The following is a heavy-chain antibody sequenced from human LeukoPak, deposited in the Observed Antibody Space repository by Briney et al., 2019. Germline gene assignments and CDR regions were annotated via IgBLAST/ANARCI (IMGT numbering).Heavy chain of an antibody. CDR1: GFTFSSYW. CDR3: KSGGAAPGSFDY. J-gene: IGHJ4*02. V-gene: IGHV3-7*01. D-gene: IGHD1-1*01. Sequence: GGSLRLSCAASGFTFSSYWMSWMRQAPGKGLEWVANIKYDGNEEYYVDSVKGRFTISRDNDKNSLYLQLNSLRVEDTAVYYCKSGGAAPGSFDYWGQGTLVTVSP. CDR2: IKYDGNEE.